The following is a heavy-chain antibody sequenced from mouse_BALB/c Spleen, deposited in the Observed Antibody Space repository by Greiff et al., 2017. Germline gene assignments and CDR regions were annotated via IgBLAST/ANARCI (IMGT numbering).Heavy chain of an antibody. V-gene: IGHV3-2*02. CDR2: ISYSGST. CDR1: GYSITSDYA. D-gene: IGHD2-3*01. CDR3: ARWDGAY. Sequence: EVKLVESGPGLVKPSQSLSLTCTVTGYSITSDYAWNWIRQFPGNKLEWMGYISYSGSTSYNPSLKSRISITRDTSKNQFFLQLNSVTTEDTATYYCARWDGAYWGQGTLVTVSA. J-gene: IGHJ3*01.